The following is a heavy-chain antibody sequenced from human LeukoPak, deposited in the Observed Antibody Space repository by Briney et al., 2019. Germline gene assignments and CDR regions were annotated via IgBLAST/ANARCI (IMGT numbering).Heavy chain of an antibody. J-gene: IGHJ1*01. CDR2: IRYDGSNK. CDR1: GFTFSSYG. Sequence: GGSLRLSCAASGFTFSSYGMHWVRQAPGKGLEWVAFIRYDGSNKYYADSVKGRFTISRDNSKNTLYLQMNSLRAEDTAVYYCAKAPPGIAVAGTDFQHWGQGTLVTVSS. CDR3: AKAPPGIAVAGTDFQH. D-gene: IGHD6-19*01. V-gene: IGHV3-30*02.